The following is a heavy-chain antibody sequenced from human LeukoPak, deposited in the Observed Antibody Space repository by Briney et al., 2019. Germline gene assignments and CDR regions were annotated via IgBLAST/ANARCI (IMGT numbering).Heavy chain of an antibody. CDR3: ARQKAVVVPGWFDP. CDR2: IYYSGST. Sequence: SETLSLTCTVSGGSISSYYWSWIPQPPGKGLEWMGYIYYSGSTNYNPPHKSRVTISVDTSKNQFSLKLSSVTAADTAVYYCARQKAVVVPGWFDPWGQGTLVTVSS. D-gene: IGHD2-21*01. CDR1: GGSISSYY. J-gene: IGHJ5*02. V-gene: IGHV4-59*08.